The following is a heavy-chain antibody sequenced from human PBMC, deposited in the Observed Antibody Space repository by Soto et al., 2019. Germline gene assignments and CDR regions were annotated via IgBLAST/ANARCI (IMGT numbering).Heavy chain of an antibody. Sequence: PWGSLSLSFAACGFPFSIYAMDWVRQVPGKGLEWVAVIWFDGTNIKYADAVKGRFTISRDSSKNTLYLQMSSLRAEDTALYYCARDRCSGGDCYRWYYFDYSGQGTLVTVSS. CDR1: GFPFSIYA. CDR2: IWFDGTNI. D-gene: IGHD2-21*02. J-gene: IGHJ4*02. CDR3: ARDRCSGGDCYRWYYFDY. V-gene: IGHV3-33*01.